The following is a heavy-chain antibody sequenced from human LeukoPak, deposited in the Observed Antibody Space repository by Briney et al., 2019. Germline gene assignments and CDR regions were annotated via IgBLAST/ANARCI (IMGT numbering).Heavy chain of an antibody. D-gene: IGHD3-10*01. Sequence: KPSETLSLTCAVYGGSFSDYYWTWIRQSPGKGLEWIGEINHSGATDYNPSLKSRVTISVDTPKNQFSLKLRSVTAADTAVYYCARRVRGVIISFYYYNGMDVWGQGTTVTVSS. CDR3: ARRVRGVIISFYYYNGMDV. CDR1: GGSFSDYY. V-gene: IGHV4-34*01. CDR2: INHSGAT. J-gene: IGHJ6*02.